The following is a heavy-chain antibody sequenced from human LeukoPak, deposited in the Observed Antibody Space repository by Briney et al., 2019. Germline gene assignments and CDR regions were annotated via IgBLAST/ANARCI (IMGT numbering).Heavy chain of an antibody. D-gene: IGHD3-3*01. CDR3: ARDDGVDIEYYFDY. V-gene: IGHV4-4*07. J-gene: IGHJ4*02. CDR1: GFTFSSYS. CDR2: IYTSGYT. Sequence: GSLRLSCAASGFTFSSYSMNWVRQAPGKGLEWIGRIYTSGYTNYNPSLKNRVTMSVDTSMNQFSLKLSSVTAADTAVYYCARDDGVDIEYYFDYWGQGTLVTVSS.